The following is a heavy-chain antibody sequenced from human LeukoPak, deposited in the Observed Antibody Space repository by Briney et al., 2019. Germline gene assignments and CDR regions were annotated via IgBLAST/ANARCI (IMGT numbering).Heavy chain of an antibody. CDR3: ARQDYYYYYMDV. Sequence: SETLSLTCTVSGDSISSYYWSWIRQPPGKGLEWIGYIYTSGSTNYNPSLKSRVTISLDTSKNQFSLKLSSVTAADTAVYYCARQDYYYYYMDVWGKGTTVTVSS. J-gene: IGHJ6*03. CDR2: IYTSGST. V-gene: IGHV4-4*09. CDR1: GDSISSYY.